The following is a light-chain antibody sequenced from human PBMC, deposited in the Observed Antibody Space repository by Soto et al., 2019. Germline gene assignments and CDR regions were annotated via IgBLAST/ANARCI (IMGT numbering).Light chain of an antibody. V-gene: IGKV1-5*01. CDR1: QSISSW. J-gene: IGKJ2*01. CDR3: QQYNSYT. Sequence: DIQMTQSPSTLSASVGDRVTITCRASQSISSWLAWYQQKPGKAPKLLIYDASSLESGVPSRFSGSGSGTEFTLTISSLQPDEFATDYCQQYNSYTFGRGAKLEIK. CDR2: DAS.